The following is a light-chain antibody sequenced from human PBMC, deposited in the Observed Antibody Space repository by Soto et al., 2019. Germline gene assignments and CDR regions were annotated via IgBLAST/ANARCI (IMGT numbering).Light chain of an antibody. CDR2: AAS. Sequence: IPVTQSPSSLSAFVGDRVTITCRASQSISTYLNWYQQKPGEAPKLLIYAASSLRSGVPSRFSGSGSGTDFTLTISSLQPEDFATYYCQQSYSTLRTFGQGTKVEIK. CDR3: QQSYSTLRT. V-gene: IGKV1-39*01. CDR1: QSISTY. J-gene: IGKJ1*01.